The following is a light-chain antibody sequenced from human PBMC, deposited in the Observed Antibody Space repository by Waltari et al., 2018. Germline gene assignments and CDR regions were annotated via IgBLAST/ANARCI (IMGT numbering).Light chain of an antibody. Sequence: EIVLTQSPGTLSLSPGERGTPSCRASQSVSRFLAWYQQKPGQAPRLLIYGASTRATGIPDRFSGSGSGTDFSLTISRLEPEDFAVYYCQKYDRLPATFGQGTKVEIK. CDR2: GAS. CDR1: QSVSRF. V-gene: IGKV3-20*01. J-gene: IGKJ1*01. CDR3: QKYDRLPAT.